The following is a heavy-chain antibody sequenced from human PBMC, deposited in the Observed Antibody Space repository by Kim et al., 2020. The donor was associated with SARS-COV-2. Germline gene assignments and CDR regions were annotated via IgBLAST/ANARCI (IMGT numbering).Heavy chain of an antibody. CDR3: ARGGYYGSGSYHPAVYYYYGMDV. V-gene: IGHV1-69*13. Sequence: SVKVSCKASGGTFSSYAISWVRQAPGQGLEWMGGIIPIFGTANYAQKFQGRVTITADESTSTAYMELSSLRSEDTAVYYCARGGYYGSGSYHPAVYYYYGMDVWGQGTTVTVSS. CDR2: IIPIFGTA. J-gene: IGHJ6*02. CDR1: GGTFSSYA. D-gene: IGHD3-10*01.